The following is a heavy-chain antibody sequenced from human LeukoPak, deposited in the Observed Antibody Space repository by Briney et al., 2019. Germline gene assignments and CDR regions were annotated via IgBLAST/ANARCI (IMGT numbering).Heavy chain of an antibody. CDR2: ISGSGGST. CDR1: GSTFGSYA. Sequence: PGGSLRLSGAASGSTFGSYAMSWVRQAQGKGLEWVSAISGSGGSTYNADSVKGRFTISRDNSKNTLYLQMNSLRAEDTAVYYCAKVYDSSGYYFNYWGQETLVTVSS. V-gene: IGHV3-23*01. D-gene: IGHD3-22*01. J-gene: IGHJ4*02. CDR3: AKVYDSSGYYFNY.